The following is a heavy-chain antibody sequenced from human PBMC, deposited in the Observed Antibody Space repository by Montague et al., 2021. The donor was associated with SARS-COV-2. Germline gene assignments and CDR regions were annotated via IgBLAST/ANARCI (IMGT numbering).Heavy chain of an antibody. CDR1: GLTFSSYE. D-gene: IGHD4-17*01. CDR3: ASGDFDYYYYGMDV. CDR2: ISSSGSTI. V-gene: IGHV3-48*03. Sequence: SLRLSCAASGLTFSSYEMNWVRQAPGKGLEWVSYISSSGSTIYYADSVKGRFTISRDNAKNSLYLQMNSLRAEDTAVYYCASGDFDYYYYGMDVWGRGTTVTVSS. J-gene: IGHJ6*02.